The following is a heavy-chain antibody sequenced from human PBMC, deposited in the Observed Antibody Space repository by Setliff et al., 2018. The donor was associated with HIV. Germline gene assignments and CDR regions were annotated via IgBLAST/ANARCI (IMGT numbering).Heavy chain of an antibody. D-gene: IGHD2-15*01. Sequence: GASVKVSCQASGYSFTNYGISWVRQAPGQGLEWMGWISSYNDNTNYALNLQGRVTMTTDTSTSTAYMELRSLRSDDTAVYYCARDDVGYCSGGSCYHLFDTFDIWGQGTVVTVSS. J-gene: IGHJ3*02. CDR1: GYSFTNYG. V-gene: IGHV1-18*01. CDR3: ARDDVGYCSGGSCYHLFDTFDI. CDR2: ISSYNDNT.